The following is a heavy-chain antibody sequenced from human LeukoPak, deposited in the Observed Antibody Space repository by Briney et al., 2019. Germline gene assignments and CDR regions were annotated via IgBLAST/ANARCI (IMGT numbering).Heavy chain of an antibody. D-gene: IGHD5-24*01. CDR1: GYTFINYG. V-gene: IGHV1-18*01. Sequence: GSVKVSCKASGYTFINYGISWVRQAPGQGVEGMGWISAYNGNTNYAQKFQGRVTMTTATSTSKAHMELRSLKANATAVYYRARDRGDGYTWGHWGQGTLVTVSS. CDR3: ARDRGDGYTWGH. J-gene: IGHJ4*02. CDR2: ISAYNGNT.